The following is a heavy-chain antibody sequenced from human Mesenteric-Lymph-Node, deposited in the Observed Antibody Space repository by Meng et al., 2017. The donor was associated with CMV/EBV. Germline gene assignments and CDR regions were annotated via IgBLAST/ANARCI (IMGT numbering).Heavy chain of an antibody. Sequence: SAYSFPHYYLLRVPRAPGQGLHWMAWLHPNSVGTNYAQTFQGRVTMTRDTFISTSYMELSRLRSDDTAVYYCASSSQQLVRYNWFDPWGQGTLVTVSS. V-gene: IGHV1-2*02. D-gene: IGHD6-13*01. CDR1: AYSFPHYY. CDR3: ASSSQQLVRYNWFDP. CDR2: LHPNSVGT. J-gene: IGHJ5*02.